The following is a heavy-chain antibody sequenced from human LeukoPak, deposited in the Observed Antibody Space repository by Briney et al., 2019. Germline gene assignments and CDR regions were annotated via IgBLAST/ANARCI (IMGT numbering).Heavy chain of an antibody. CDR3: AREGGYGSGSYSFYYYYYGMDV. CDR1: GFTFSSYW. V-gene: IGHV3-7*01. J-gene: IGHJ6*02. Sequence: GGSLRLSCAASGFTFSSYWMSWVRQAPGKGLEWVANIKQDGSEKYYVDSVKGRFTISRDNAKNSLYLQMNSLRAEDTAVYYCAREGGYGSGSYSFYYYYYGMDVWGQGTTVTVSS. CDR2: IKQDGSEK. D-gene: IGHD3-10*01.